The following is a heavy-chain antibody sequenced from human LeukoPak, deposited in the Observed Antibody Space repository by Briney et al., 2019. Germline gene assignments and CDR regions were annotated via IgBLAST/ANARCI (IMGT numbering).Heavy chain of an antibody. Sequence: ESLKISCTTSGYTFNTYRITRVRQVPGKGLEWMGRIDPSGSYSTYSPSFQGHVTITVDQSIRTAFLQWSSLEASDTAIYYCARSSRTNRRGWYGFYYFDYWGQGTRVTVSS. CDR2: IDPSGSYS. CDR3: ARSSRTNRRGWYGFYYFDY. CDR1: GYTFNTYR. D-gene: IGHD6-19*01. V-gene: IGHV5-10-1*01. J-gene: IGHJ4*02.